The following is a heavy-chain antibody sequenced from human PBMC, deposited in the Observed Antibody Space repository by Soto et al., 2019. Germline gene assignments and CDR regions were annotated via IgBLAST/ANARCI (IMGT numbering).Heavy chain of an antibody. V-gene: IGHV4-59*01. CDR2: VYYTGST. CDR1: GGSISGSY. CDR3: ARSVAAPGAHIDY. Sequence: QVQLQESGPGLVKPSETLSLTCSVSGGSISGSYWSWIRQSPWKGLEWLGYVYYTGSTNYSPSLRSRVSISVDTSKNEFSLRLSSVTAADTAVYFCARSVAAPGAHIDYWGQGTQVTVSS. J-gene: IGHJ4*02. D-gene: IGHD6-13*01.